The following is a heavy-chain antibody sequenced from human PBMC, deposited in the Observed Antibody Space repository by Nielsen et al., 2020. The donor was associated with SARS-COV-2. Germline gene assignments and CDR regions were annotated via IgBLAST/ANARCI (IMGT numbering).Heavy chain of an antibody. Sequence: SETLSLTCTVSGGSISSCDYYWSWLRPPPGKGLEWILYIYYSGSTYYNPFLKSRVTISVDTSKTQFSLKLSSVTAADTALYYCARERVGGITIFGVVTRYGMDVWGQGTTVTVSS. CDR1: GGSISSCDYY. CDR3: ARERVGGITIFGVVTRYGMDV. J-gene: IGHJ6*02. D-gene: IGHD3-3*01. V-gene: IGHV4-30-4*01. CDR2: IYYSGST.